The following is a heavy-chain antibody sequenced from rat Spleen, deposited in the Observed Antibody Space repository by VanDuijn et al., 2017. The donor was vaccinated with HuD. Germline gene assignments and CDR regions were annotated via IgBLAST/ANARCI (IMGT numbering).Heavy chain of an antibody. CDR1: GFTYNDYA. V-gene: IGHV5-7*01. CDR2: ISYDGSST. CDR3: ARHGNSAFDY. D-gene: IGHD4-4*01. Sequence: EVQLVESGGGLVQPGGSLKLSCAASGFTYNDYAMAWVRQAPAKGLEWVATISYDGSSTYYRDSVKGRFTISRDNAKNTLYLQMDSLRSEDTATYYCARHGNSAFDYWGQGVMVTVSS. J-gene: IGHJ2*01.